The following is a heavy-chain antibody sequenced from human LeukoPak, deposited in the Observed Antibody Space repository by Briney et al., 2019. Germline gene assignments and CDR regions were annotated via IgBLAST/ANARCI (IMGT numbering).Heavy chain of an antibody. D-gene: IGHD3-10*01. V-gene: IGHV3-30*02. J-gene: IGHJ4*02. CDR2: IRYDGSNK. Sequence: PGGSLRLSCAASGFTFSSYWMSWVRQAPGKGLEWVAFIRYDGSNKYYADSVKGRFTISRDNSKNTLYLQMNSLRAEGTAVYYCAKDLRSTMVRGVDYWGQGTLVTVSS. CDR1: GFTFSSYW. CDR3: AKDLRSTMVRGVDY.